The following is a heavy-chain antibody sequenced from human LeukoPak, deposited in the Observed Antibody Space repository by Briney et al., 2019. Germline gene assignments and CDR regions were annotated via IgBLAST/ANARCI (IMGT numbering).Heavy chain of an antibody. J-gene: IGHJ4*02. CDR1: GGSISSDC. D-gene: IGHD6-19*01. CDR3: ARQIAVAGNGGFDY. Sequence: SETLSLTCTVAGGSISSDCWTWIRQPAGKGLEWIGRIYTTGSTNYNPSLNSRVTMSVDTSKNQLSLKLSSVTAADTAVYYCARQIAVAGNGGFDYWGQGTLVTVSS. V-gene: IGHV4-4*07. CDR2: IYTTGST.